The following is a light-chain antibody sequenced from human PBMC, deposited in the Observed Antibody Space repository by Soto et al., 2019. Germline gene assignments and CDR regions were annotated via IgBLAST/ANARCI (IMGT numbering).Light chain of an antibody. J-gene: IGKJ3*01. CDR2: AAS. Sequence: DIQMTQSPPSLSASVGDRVTITCRASQDIRNFVAWYQQKPGKAPKLLIYAASTLQSGVPARFSGNGPGTDFTLTLNSLQPEDVATYSCQKYRSVPVFGPGTKVEIK. CDR1: QDIRNF. V-gene: IGKV1-27*01. CDR3: QKYRSVPV.